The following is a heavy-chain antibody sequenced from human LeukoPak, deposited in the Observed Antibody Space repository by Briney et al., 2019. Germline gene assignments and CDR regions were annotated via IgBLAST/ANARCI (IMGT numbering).Heavy chain of an antibody. CDR2: IKQDGSEK. J-gene: IGHJ6*02. CDR3: ARWYGGSGSCVLDV. V-gene: IGHV3-7*04. Sequence: GGSLRLSCAASGFTISNYWRSWVRQAPGKGLVWVANIKQDGSEKKYVDSVRGRFSISRDNAKNSLYLQIYSMRLEDTAGSYCARWYGGSGSCVLDVWGQGTTVTVSS. D-gene: IGHD3-10*01. CDR1: GFTISNYW.